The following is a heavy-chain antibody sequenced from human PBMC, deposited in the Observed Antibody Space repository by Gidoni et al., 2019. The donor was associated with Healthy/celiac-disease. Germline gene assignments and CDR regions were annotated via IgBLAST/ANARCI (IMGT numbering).Heavy chain of an antibody. V-gene: IGHV4-34*01. D-gene: IGHD3-10*01. J-gene: IGHJ4*02. CDR3: ARGVAMVRLGY. CDR2: INHSGST. CDR1: GGSFSGYY. Sequence: QVQLQQWGAGLLKPSETLSLTCAVYGGSFSGYYWSWIRQPPGKGLEWIGEINHSGSTNYNPSLKSRVTISVDTSKNQFSLKLSSVTAADTAVYYCARGVAMVRLGYWGQGTLVTVSS.